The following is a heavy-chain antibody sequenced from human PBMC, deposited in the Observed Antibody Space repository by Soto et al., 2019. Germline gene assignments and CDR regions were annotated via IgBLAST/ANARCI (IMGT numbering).Heavy chain of an antibody. CDR2: ISYDGSNT. Sequence: QVQLVESGGGVVQPGRSLRLSCAASGFTFRMFAKHWVRQAPGKGLEWVAVISYDGSNTFYADSVQGRFTISRDNSKNTLFLQMNSLRTGDTAVYYCARGRAGNWSPIDYWGQGTLVTVSS. CDR3: ARGRAGNWSPIDY. CDR1: GFTFRMFA. V-gene: IGHV3-30-3*01. D-gene: IGHD1-1*01. J-gene: IGHJ4*02.